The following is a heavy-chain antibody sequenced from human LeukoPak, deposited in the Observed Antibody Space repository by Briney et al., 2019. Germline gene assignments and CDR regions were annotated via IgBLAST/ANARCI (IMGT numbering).Heavy chain of an antibody. J-gene: IGHJ4*02. V-gene: IGHV4-31*03. CDR1: GGSISSGGYY. CDR2: IYYSGST. CDR3: ARGRMGTNYNDY. Sequence: KPSETLSLTCTVSGGSISSGGYYWSWIRRHPGKGLEWIGYIYYSGSTYYNPSLKSRVTISVDTSKNQFSLKLSSVTAADTAVYYCARGRMGTNYNDYWGQGTLVTVSS. D-gene: IGHD5-18*01.